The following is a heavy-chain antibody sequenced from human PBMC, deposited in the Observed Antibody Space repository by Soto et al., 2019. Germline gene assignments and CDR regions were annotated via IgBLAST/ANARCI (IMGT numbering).Heavy chain of an antibody. D-gene: IGHD2-2*01. CDR1: GFTFSSYA. CDR3: ANLYCSSTSCHYPGLFAVEY. J-gene: IGHJ4*02. CDR2: ISGSGGST. Sequence: GGSLRRSCAASGFTFSSYAMSWVRQAPGKGLEWVSAISGSGGSTYYADSVKGRFTISRDNSKKTLYLQMNSLRAEDTAVYYCANLYCSSTSCHYPGLFAVEYWGQGTLVNLSS. V-gene: IGHV3-23*01.